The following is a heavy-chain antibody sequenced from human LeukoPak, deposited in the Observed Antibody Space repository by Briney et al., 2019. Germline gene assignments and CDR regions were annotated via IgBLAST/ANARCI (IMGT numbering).Heavy chain of an antibody. D-gene: IGHD3-9*01. CDR1: GYTLTNYG. CDR2: ISAYNGNT. J-gene: IGHJ4*02. CDR3: ARGDDILTGYFRGFDY. V-gene: IGHV1-18*01. Sequence: GASVKVSCKASGYTLTNYGFSWVRQAPGQGLEWMGWISAYNGNTDYAQNLQGRVTMTTDTSTSTAYMELRSLRSDDTAVYYCARGDDILTGYFRGFDYWGQGTLVTVSS.